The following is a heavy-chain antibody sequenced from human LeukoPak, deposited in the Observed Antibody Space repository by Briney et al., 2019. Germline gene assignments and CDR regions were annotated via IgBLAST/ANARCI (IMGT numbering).Heavy chain of an antibody. CDR1: GGSISSSSYY. V-gene: IGHV4-39*07. J-gene: IGHJ5*02. Sequence: SETLSLTCTVSGGSISSSSYYWGWIRQPPGKGLEWIGSIYYSGSTNYNPSLKSRVTISVDTSKNQFSLKLSSVTAADTAVYYCARGGAGCSSTSCYFRFDPWGQGTLVTVSS. CDR2: IYYSGST. D-gene: IGHD2-2*01. CDR3: ARGGAGCSSTSCYFRFDP.